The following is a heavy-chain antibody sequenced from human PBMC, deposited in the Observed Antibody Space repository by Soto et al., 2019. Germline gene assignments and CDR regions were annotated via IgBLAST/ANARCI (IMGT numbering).Heavy chain of an antibody. CDR1: GGTFSSYA. J-gene: IGHJ4*02. CDR2: IIPIFGTA. Sequence: SVKVSCKASGGTFSSYAISWVRQAPGQGLEWMGGIIPIFGTANYAQKFQGRVTITADESTSTAYMELSSLRSEDTAVYYCASGYCISTSCYAFDYWGQGTLVTVSS. CDR3: ASGYCISTSCYAFDY. D-gene: IGHD2-2*03. V-gene: IGHV1-69*13.